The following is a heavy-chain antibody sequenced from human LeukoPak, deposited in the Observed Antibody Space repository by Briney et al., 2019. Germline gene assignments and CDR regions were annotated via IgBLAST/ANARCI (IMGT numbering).Heavy chain of an antibody. V-gene: IGHV1-2*02. CDR3: ARRRWLEYAFDI. D-gene: IGHD6-19*01. CDR2: INPNSGGT. J-gene: IGHJ3*02. Sequence: ASVKVSCKASGYTFTSYGISWVRQAPGQGLEWMGWINPNSGGTNYAQKFQGRVTMTRDTSISTAYMELSRLRSDDTAVYYCARRRWLEYAFDIWGQGTMVTVSS. CDR1: GYTFTSYG.